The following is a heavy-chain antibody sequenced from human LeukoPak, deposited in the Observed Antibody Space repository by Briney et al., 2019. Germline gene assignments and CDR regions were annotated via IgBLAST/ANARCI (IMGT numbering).Heavy chain of an antibody. V-gene: IGHV1-46*01. Sequence: ASVKVSCKASGYTFTSYYMHWVRQAPGQGLEWMGIINPSGGSTSYAQKFQGRVTMTRDTSTSTVYMGLSSLRSEDTAVYYCARDSLELRGKGENAFDIWGQGTMVTVSS. D-gene: IGHD1-7*01. J-gene: IGHJ3*02. CDR1: GYTFTSYY. CDR3: ARDSLELRGKGENAFDI. CDR2: INPSGGST.